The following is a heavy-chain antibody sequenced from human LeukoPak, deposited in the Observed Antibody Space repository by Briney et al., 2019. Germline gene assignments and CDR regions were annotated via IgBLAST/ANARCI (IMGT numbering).Heavy chain of an antibody. D-gene: IGHD3-22*01. CDR3: ARFSYDSSGYYFHFDY. J-gene: IGHJ4*02. V-gene: IGHV4-31*03. CDR2: IYYSGST. CDR1: GGSISSGGYY. Sequence: SETLSLTCSVSGGSISSGGYYWNWIRQHPGKGLEWIGYIYYSGSTYYNPSLKSRVTISVDTSKNQFSLKLSSVTAADTAVYYCARFSYDSSGYYFHFDYWGQGTLVTVSS.